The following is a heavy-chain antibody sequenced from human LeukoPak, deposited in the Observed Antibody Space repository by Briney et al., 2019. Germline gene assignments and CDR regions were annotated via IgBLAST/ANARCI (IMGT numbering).Heavy chain of an antibody. CDR1: GYTFTGYY. D-gene: IGHD2-2*01. CDR2: ISAYNGNK. J-gene: IGHJ4*02. CDR3: ARLVGYCSSTSCYPLGFDY. Sequence: ASVKVSCKASGYTFTGYYMHWVRQAPGQGLEWMGWISAYNGNKNYAQKVQGRVTMTTDTSTSTAYIELRSLRSDDTAVYYCARLVGYCSSTSCYPLGFDYWGQGTLVTVSS. V-gene: IGHV1-18*04.